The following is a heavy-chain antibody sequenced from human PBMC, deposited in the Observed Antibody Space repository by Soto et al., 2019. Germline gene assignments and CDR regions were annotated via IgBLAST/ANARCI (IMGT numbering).Heavy chain of an antibody. CDR1: GFTFDDYA. CDR2: ISWNSAYI. V-gene: IGHV3-9*01. J-gene: IGHJ4*02. Sequence: EVQLVESGGGLVQPGRSLRLSCAASGFTFDDYAMHWVRQVPGEGLEWVSGISWNSAYIGHADSVKGRFTISRDNAKNSLYLQMDSLRVKDTAFYYCAKGVTDGDYYDRSGLLSAFDYWGQGAPVTVSS. D-gene: IGHD3-22*01. CDR3: AKGVTDGDYYDRSGLLSAFDY.